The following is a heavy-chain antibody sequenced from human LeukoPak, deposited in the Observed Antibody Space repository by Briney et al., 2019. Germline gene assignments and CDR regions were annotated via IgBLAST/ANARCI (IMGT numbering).Heavy chain of an antibody. CDR3: ARDSTLSGIAAAGFYYYYGMDV. D-gene: IGHD6-13*01. Sequence: PGGSLRLSCAASGFTFSSYSMNWVRQAPGKGLEWVSSISSSSSYIYYADSVKGRFTISRDNAKNSLYLQMNSLRAEDTAVYYCARDSTLSGIAAAGFYYYYGMDVWGQGTLVTVSS. V-gene: IGHV3-21*01. CDR1: GFTFSSYS. J-gene: IGHJ6*02. CDR2: ISSSSSYI.